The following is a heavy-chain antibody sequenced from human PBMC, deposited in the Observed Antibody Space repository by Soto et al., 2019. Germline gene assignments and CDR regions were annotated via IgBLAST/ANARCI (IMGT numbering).Heavy chain of an antibody. V-gene: IGHV1-69*01. CDR1: GGTFSSYA. D-gene: IGHD5-18*01. Sequence: VKVSCKASGGTFSSYAISWVRQAPGQGLEWMGGIIPIFGTANYAQKFQGRVTITADESTSTAYMELSSLRSEDTAVYYCARGFRGYSYGRLDYWGQGTLVTVSS. CDR2: IIPIFGTA. J-gene: IGHJ4*02. CDR3: ARGFRGYSYGRLDY.